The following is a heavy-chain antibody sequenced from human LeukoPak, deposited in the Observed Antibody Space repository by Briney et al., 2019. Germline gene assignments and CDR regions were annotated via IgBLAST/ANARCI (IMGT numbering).Heavy chain of an antibody. CDR1: GFTFSTYD. Sequence: PGGSLRLSCAASGFTFSTYDMYWVRQAPGKGLEWVSYISSNGKTIDYADSVKGRFTISRDNAKNSLLLEMNSLRSEDTAVYYCARDWNSGLDYWGQGTLVTVSS. V-gene: IGHV3-48*03. CDR3: ARDWNSGLDY. CDR2: ISSNGKTI. D-gene: IGHD1/OR15-1a*01. J-gene: IGHJ4*02.